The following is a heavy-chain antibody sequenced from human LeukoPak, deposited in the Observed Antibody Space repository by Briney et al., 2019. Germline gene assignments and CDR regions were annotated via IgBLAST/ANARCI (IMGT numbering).Heavy chain of an antibody. CDR2: RGSSGEA. CDR1: GFTFSSYV. CDR3: AQTTPGNHGIDY. D-gene: IGHD4-23*01. V-gene: IGHV3-23*01. J-gene: IGHJ4*01. Sequence: GGSLRLSCAASGFTFSSYVMNWVRQAPGKGLEWVSARGSSGEAYYADSVKGRFTISRDNAKSTVYLQMTSLRVEDTAVYYCAQTTPGNHGIDYWGQGIPVSVSS.